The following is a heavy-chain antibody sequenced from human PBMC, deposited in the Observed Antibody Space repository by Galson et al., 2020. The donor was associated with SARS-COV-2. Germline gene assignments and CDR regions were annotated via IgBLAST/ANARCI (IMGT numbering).Heavy chain of an antibody. CDR2: INPNSGGT. CDR1: GYTFTGYY. D-gene: IGHD3-9*01. V-gene: IGHV1-2*02. CDR3: ASLDGYDILTGYYPKDY. Sequence: ASVKVSCKASGYTFTGYYMHWVRQAPGQGLEWMGWINPNSGGTNYAQKFQGRVTMTRDTSISTAYMELSRLRSDDTAVYYCASLDGYDILTGYYPKDYWGQGTLVTVSS. J-gene: IGHJ4*02.